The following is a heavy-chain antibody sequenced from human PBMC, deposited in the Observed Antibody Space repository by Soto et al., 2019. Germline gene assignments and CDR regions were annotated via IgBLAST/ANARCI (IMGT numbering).Heavy chain of an antibody. J-gene: IGHJ4*02. D-gene: IGHD3-3*01. CDR3: NIGSEYDFWSGYL. CDR1: GGTSTRYA. CDR2: IVPVFGTS. Sequence: QERLLQSGAEVRKPGSSVKVSCKVTGGTSTRYAINWVRQAPGQGLEWMGGIVPVFGTSKYAQKFQGRATITADTSTNIAYMELRSLRSEDTGVNYCNIGSEYDFWSGYLWGQGTLVSVSS. V-gene: IGHV1-69*06.